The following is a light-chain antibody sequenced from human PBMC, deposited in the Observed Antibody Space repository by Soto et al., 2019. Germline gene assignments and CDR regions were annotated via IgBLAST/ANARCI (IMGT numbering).Light chain of an antibody. V-gene: IGKV1-9*01. CDR2: AAS. J-gene: IGKJ5*01. CDR1: QGISSY. CDR3: QQLNSYPIT. Sequence: DIQLTQSPSFLSASVGDRVTITCRASQGISSYLAWYQQKPGKAPKLLIYAASTLQSGGPSRFSGSGSGTEFPLTISSLQPEDFATYYCQQLNSYPITFGQGTRLEIK.